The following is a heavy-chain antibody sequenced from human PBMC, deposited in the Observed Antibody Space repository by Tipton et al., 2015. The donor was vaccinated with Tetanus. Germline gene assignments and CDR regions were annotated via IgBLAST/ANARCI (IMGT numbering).Heavy chain of an antibody. J-gene: IGHJ6*02. D-gene: IGHD2-15*01. CDR2: ISGSGGST. CDR1: GFTFSSSA. Sequence: LRLSCAASGFTFSSSAMNWVRQAPGKGLEWVSGISGSGGSTYFPDSVKGRFTISRDNSKDTLYLQMNSLRAEDTAVYYCAKAVVGAYYYYGMDVWGQGTTVTVSS. CDR3: AKAVVGAYYYYGMDV. V-gene: IGHV3-23*01.